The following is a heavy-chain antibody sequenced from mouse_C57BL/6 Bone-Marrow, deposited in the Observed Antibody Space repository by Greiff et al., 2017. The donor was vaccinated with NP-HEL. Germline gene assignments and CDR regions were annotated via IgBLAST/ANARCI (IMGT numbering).Heavy chain of an antibody. J-gene: IGHJ3*01. Sequence: EVQLQQSGPVLVKPGASVKMSCKASGYTFTDYYMNWVKQSPGKSLEWIGVINPYNGGTSYNQKFKGKATLTVDKSSSTAYMELNSLTSEDSAVYYCARPYDYDDLAWFAYWGQGTLVTVSA. D-gene: IGHD2-4*01. CDR1: GYTFTDYY. V-gene: IGHV1-19*01. CDR3: ARPYDYDDLAWFAY. CDR2: INPYNGGT.